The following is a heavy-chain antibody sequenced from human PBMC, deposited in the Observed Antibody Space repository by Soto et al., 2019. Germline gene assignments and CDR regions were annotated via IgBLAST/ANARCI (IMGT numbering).Heavy chain of an antibody. J-gene: IGHJ4*02. Sequence: PWGSLRLSCEASGFTFSGFDMHWVRQPTGEGLEWVSSIGTAGDTYYAVSVKGRFTISRDNAKNSLSLQMNSLRAGDMAVYFCAKSQEIGTHFFDSWGQGTQVTVSS. D-gene: IGHD6-13*01. CDR1: GFTFSGFD. CDR2: IGTAGDT. CDR3: AKSQEIGTHFFDS. V-gene: IGHV3-13*01.